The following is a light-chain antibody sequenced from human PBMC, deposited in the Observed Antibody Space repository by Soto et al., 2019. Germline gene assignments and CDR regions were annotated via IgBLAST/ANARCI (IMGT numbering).Light chain of an antibody. J-gene: IGKJ1*01. CDR1: QSVSSN. CDR2: GAS. CDR3: QQYNNWPRT. Sequence: EIVMTQSPATLSVSPAERATLSCRASQSVSSNLAWYQQKPGQAPRLLIYGASTRATGIPARFSGSGSGTELTLTISSLQPEDFAVYYCQQYNNWPRTFGQGTKVDIK. V-gene: IGKV3-15*01.